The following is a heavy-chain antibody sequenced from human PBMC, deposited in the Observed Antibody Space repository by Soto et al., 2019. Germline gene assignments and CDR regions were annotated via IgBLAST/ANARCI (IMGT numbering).Heavy chain of an antibody. V-gene: IGHV1-2*02. CDR3: ARSGPGYYYDSSGYYVY. Sequence: ASVKVSCKASGYTYTGYYMHWVRQAPGQGLEWMGWINPNSGGTNYAQKFQGRVTMTRDTSISTAYMELSRLRSDDTVVYYCARSGPGYYYDSSGYYVYWGQGTLVTVSS. J-gene: IGHJ4*02. CDR1: GYTYTGYY. CDR2: INPNSGGT. D-gene: IGHD3-22*01.